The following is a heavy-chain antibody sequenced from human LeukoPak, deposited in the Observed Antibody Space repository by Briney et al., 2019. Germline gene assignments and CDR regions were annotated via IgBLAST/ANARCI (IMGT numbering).Heavy chain of an antibody. Sequence: GGSLRLSCAASGFTFSSYAMSWVRQAPGKGLEWVSAISGSGGSTYYAASVKGRFTISRDNSKNTLYLQMNSLRAEDTAVYYCAKVPKLDIVAPDYWGQGTLVTVSS. J-gene: IGHJ4*02. CDR3: AKVPKLDIVAPDY. D-gene: IGHD5-12*01. CDR2: ISGSGGST. CDR1: GFTFSSYA. V-gene: IGHV3-23*01.